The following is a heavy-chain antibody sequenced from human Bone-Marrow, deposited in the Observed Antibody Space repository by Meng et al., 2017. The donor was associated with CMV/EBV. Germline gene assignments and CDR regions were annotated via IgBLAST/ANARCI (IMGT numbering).Heavy chain of an antibody. CDR2: IKQDGSEK. CDR3: ARGKWELLLDY. Sequence: GESLKISCAASGFTFRSYWTTWVRQAPGKGLEWVANIKQDGSEKYYVDSVKGRFTISRDNSKNTLYLQMNSLRAEDTAVYYCARGKWELLLDYWGQGTLVTVSS. J-gene: IGHJ4*02. V-gene: IGHV3-7*03. D-gene: IGHD1-26*01. CDR1: GFTFRSYW.